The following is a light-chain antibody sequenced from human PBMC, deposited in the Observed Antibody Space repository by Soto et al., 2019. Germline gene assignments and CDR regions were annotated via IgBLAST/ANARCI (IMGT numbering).Light chain of an antibody. CDR3: WSYAGNTIFV. CDR1: SSDVGVYNY. J-gene: IGLJ2*01. Sequence: QSVLTQPASVSGSPGQSITISCTGTSSDVGVYNYVSWYQHRPGKAPKLMIYEVSKRPSGVSNRFSGPKSGNTASLTISGLQAEDEAYYYCWSYAGNTIFVFGGGTKLTVL. CDR2: EVS. V-gene: IGLV2-23*02.